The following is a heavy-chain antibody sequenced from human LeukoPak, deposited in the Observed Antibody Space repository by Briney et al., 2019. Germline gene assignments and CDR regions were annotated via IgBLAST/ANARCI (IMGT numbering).Heavy chain of an antibody. V-gene: IGHV3-21*01. CDR2: ISSSSSYI. Sequence: PGGSLRLSCAASGFTFSSYSMNWVRQAPGKGLEWVSSISSSSSYIYYADSVKGRFTLSRDNAKNSLYLQMNSLRAEDTAVYYCAREGHSGYDPMGYWGQGTLVTVSS. CDR3: AREGHSGYDPMGY. D-gene: IGHD5-12*01. J-gene: IGHJ4*02. CDR1: GFTFSSYS.